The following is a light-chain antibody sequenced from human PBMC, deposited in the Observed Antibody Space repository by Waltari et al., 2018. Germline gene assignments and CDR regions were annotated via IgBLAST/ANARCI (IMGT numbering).Light chain of an antibody. CDR2: GAS. Sequence: EIVLTQSPGTLSLSPGERATLSCRASQSVGRSLAWYQQKPGQAPRLLIYGASSRATGVPDRFSGSGSGTDFSLTIISLEPEDFAVYFCQHYVRLPVTFGPGTKVEIK. CDR3: QHYVRLPVT. V-gene: IGKV3-20*01. CDR1: QSVGRS. J-gene: IGKJ1*01.